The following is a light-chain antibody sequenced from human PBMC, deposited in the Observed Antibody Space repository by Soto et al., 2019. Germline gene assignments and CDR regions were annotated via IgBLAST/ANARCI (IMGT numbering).Light chain of an antibody. CDR2: EVF. CDR1: SSDVGGY. Sequence: QPVLTQPPSASGSPGQSVTISCTGASSDVGGYVSWYQQRPGKAPKLIIYEVFKRPSGVPDRFSGSKSGNTASLTVSGLQAEDEADYYCSSFAGINSVLFGGGTKVTVL. CDR3: SSFAGINSVL. V-gene: IGLV2-8*01. J-gene: IGLJ2*01.